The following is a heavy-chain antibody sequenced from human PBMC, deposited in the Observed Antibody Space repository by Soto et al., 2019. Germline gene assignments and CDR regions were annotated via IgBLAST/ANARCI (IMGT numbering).Heavy chain of an antibody. J-gene: IGHJ4*02. CDR3: AHSLPGYSGYPGSDFDY. V-gene: IGHV2-5*02. Sequence: SGPTLVNPTQTLTLTCTFSGFSLSTSGVGVGWIRQPPGKALEWLALIYWDDDKRYSPSLKSRLTITKDTSKNQVVLTMTNMDPVDTATYYCAHSLPGYSGYPGSDFDYWGQGTLVTVSS. CDR1: GFSLSTSGVG. D-gene: IGHD5-12*01. CDR2: IYWDDDK.